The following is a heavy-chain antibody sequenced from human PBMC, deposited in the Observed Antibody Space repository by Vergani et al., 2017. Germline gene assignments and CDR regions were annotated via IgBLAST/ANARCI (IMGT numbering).Heavy chain of an antibody. CDR2: IYYSGST. CDR3: ARHSTVDWLVKLGWIYP. D-gene: IGHD6-19*01. CDR1: GASIRSSNYY. Sequence: QLQLQESGPGLVKPSATLSLTCSVSGASIRSSNYYWGWIRQPPGKGLEWIASIYYSGSTYYNPSLQSRVTISVDTSKNQFSLKLSSVTDADTAFYFWARHSTVDWLVKLGWIYPWGQGILVTVSS. J-gene: IGHJ5*02. V-gene: IGHV4-39*01.